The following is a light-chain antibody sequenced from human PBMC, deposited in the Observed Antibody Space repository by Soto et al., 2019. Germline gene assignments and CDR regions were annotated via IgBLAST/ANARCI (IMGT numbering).Light chain of an antibody. CDR3: QQRLNWPIT. CDR1: QSVSSY. V-gene: IGKV3-11*01. Sequence: EIVLTQSPATLSLSPGERATLSCRASQSVSSYLAWYQHKPGQAPRLLIYDASNRATGIPARFSGSGSETDFTLTISSLEPEDFALYYCQQRLNWPITFGQGTRLGIK. CDR2: DAS. J-gene: IGKJ5*01.